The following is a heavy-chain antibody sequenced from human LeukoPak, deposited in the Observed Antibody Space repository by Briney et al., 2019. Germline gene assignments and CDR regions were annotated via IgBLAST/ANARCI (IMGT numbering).Heavy chain of an antibody. D-gene: IGHD2-2*01. V-gene: IGHV1-69*13. J-gene: IGHJ5*02. CDR2: IIPIFGTA. CDR3: ARQYQPLNNWFDP. CDR1: GGTFSSYA. Sequence: GASVKVSCKASGGTFSSYAISWVRQAPGQGLEWMGGIIPIFGTANYAQKFQGRVTITADESTSTAYMELSSLRSEDTAVYYCARQYQPLNNWFDPWGQGTLVTVSS.